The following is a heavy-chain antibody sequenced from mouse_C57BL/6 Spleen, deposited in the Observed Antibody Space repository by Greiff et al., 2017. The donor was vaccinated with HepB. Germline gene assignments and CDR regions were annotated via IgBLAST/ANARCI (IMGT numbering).Heavy chain of an antibody. CDR3: ARDCSATGYWYFDV. Sequence: EVQLVESGAGLVQPGESLKLSCESNEYAFPSHDMSWVRQTPEKRLELVAAINSDGGSTYYPDTMERRFIISRDNTTKTLYLQMSSLKSEDTALYYCARDCSATGYWYFDVWGTGTTVTVSS. V-gene: IGHV5-2*01. J-gene: IGHJ1*03. CDR1: EYAFPSHD. CDR2: INSDGGST. D-gene: IGHD4-1*02.